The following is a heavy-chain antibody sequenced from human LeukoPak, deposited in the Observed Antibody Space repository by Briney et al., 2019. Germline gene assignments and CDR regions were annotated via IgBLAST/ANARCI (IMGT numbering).Heavy chain of an antibody. CDR1: GGTFSSYA. Sequence: ASVKVSCKASGGTFSSYAISWVRQAPGQGLEWMGRIIPIFGIANYAQKFQGRVTITADKSTSTAYMELSSLRSEDTAVYYCARSGDIVRVPAAGLRAWFDPWGQGTLVTVSS. J-gene: IGHJ5*02. V-gene: IGHV1-69*04. CDR2: IIPIFGIA. D-gene: IGHD2-2*01. CDR3: ARSGDIVRVPAAGLRAWFDP.